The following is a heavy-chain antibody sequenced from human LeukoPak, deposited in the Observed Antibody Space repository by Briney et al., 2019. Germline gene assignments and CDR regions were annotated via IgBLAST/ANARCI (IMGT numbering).Heavy chain of an antibody. J-gene: IGHJ3*02. Sequence: ASVKVSCKASGYTFTSYGISWVRQAPGQGLEWMGWISAYNGNTNYAQKLQGRVTMTTDTSTSTAYMELRSLRSDDTAVYYCAREELDGYNPGGDAFDIWGQGTMVTVSS. D-gene: IGHD5-24*01. CDR2: ISAYNGNT. V-gene: IGHV1-18*01. CDR1: GYTFTSYG. CDR3: AREELDGYNPGGDAFDI.